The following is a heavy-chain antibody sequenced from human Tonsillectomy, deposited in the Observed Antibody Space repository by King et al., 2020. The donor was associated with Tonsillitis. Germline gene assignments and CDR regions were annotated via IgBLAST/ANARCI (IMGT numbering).Heavy chain of an antibody. V-gene: IGHV3-9*01. CDR3: AKGAIAAAGPSVRGFDY. CDR2: IIWNSGST. D-gene: IGHD6-13*01. J-gene: IGHJ4*02. CDR1: GFTFDDYA. Sequence: VQLVESGGGLVQPGRSLRLSCAASGFTFDDYAMHWVRQAPGKGLEWVSGIIWNSGSTGSADSVKGRFTISRDNAENSLYLQMNSLRAEDTALYYCAKGAIAAAGPSVRGFDYWGQGNLVTVSP.